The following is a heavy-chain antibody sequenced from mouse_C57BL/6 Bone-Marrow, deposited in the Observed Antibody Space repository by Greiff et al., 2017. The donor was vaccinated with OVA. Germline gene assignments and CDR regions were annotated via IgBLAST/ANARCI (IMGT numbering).Heavy chain of an antibody. V-gene: IGHV14-2*01. D-gene: IGHD2-5*01. CDR2: IDPEDGET. CDR3: TRGDYYSTLAY. Sequence: EVQLQQSGAELVKPGASVKLSCTASGFNIKDSYMHWVKQRTEQGLEWIGRIDPEDGETKYAPKFQGKATITADKSSSTAYMQLSSLTSEDSAVYFCTRGDYYSTLAYWGQGTLVTVSA. J-gene: IGHJ3*01. CDR1: GFNIKDSY.